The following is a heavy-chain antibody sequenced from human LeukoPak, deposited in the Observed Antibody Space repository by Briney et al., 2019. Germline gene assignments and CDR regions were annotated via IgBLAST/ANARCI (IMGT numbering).Heavy chain of an antibody. CDR2: IKQDGSEK. CDR1: EFTFSTYS. J-gene: IGHJ4*02. D-gene: IGHD3-9*01. Sequence: GGSLRLSCAASEFTFSTYSMSWVRQAPGKGLEWVANIKQDGSEKYYVDSVKGRFTISRDNAKNSLYLQMNSLRAEDTAVYYCARERYFDWLNFDYWGQGSLVTVSS. V-gene: IGHV3-7*01. CDR3: ARERYFDWLNFDY.